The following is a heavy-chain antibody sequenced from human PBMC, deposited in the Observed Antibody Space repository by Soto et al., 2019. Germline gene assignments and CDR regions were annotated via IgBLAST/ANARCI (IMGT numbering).Heavy chain of an antibody. Sequence: GASVKVSCKASGYTFTGYYMHWVRQAPGQGLEWMGWINPNSGGTNYAQKFQGWVTMTKDTSISTAYMELSRLRSDDTAVYHCARDLGGDIAAAGAPNYYYYGMDVWGQGTTVTVSS. J-gene: IGHJ6*02. D-gene: IGHD6-13*01. CDR2: INPNSGGT. CDR3: ARDLGGDIAAAGAPNYYYYGMDV. CDR1: GYTFTGYY. V-gene: IGHV1-2*04.